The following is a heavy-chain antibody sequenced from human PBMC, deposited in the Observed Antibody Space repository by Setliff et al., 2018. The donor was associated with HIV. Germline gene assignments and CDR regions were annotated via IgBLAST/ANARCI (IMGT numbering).Heavy chain of an antibody. V-gene: IGHV3-74*01. J-gene: IGHJ4*02. CDR3: VRGSGYYYFDN. D-gene: IGHD3-22*01. CDR2: MNTDGSST. Sequence: GGSLRLSCAASGFTFSSYWMHWVRQAPGKGLVWVFGMNTDGSSTRYADSVMSRFTISRDNAKNMLYLQMNSLSADDTAVYYCVRGSGYYYFDNWGQGALVTVSS. CDR1: GFTFSSYW.